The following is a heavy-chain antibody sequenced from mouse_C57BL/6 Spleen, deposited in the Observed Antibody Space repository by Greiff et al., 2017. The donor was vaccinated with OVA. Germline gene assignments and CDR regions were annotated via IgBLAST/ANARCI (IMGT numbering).Heavy chain of an antibody. CDR1: GYTFTDYY. Sequence: VQLQQSGPELVKPGASVKISCKASGYTFTDYYMNWVKQSHGKSLEWIGDINPNNGGTSYNQKFKGKATLTVDKSSSTAYMELRSLTSEDSAVYYCARLITPMDYWGQGTSVTVSS. CDR2: INPNNGGT. J-gene: IGHJ4*01. CDR3: ARLITPMDY. V-gene: IGHV1-26*01. D-gene: IGHD1-1*01.